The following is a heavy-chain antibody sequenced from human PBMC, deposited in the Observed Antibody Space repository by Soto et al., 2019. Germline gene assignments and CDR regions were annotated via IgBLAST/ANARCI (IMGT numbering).Heavy chain of an antibody. J-gene: IGHJ1*01. CDR1: GYKFTTYF. CDR3: VRRDYTTSPFTGDFQF. V-gene: IGHV1-46*01. D-gene: IGHD1-1*01. Sequence: GASVKVSCKASGYKFTTYFIHWVRQAPGQGLEWMGMIHPSGDTGYAQKFRGRVTMTIDTSTTTAYMELRNLTSEDTAVYFSVRRDYTTSPFTGDFQFCVQGTQFTDSP. CDR2: IHPSGDT.